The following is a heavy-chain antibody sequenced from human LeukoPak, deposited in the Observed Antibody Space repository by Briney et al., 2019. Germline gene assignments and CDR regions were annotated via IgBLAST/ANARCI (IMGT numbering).Heavy chain of an antibody. V-gene: IGHV4-59*01. D-gene: IGHD4-17*01. CDR1: GGSLSTYY. Sequence: NPSETLSLTCTVSGGSLSTYYWSWIRQPPGKGLEWIGYAYSSVSTKHNPSLKSRVTISLDTSKNQFSLKLSSVTAADTAVYYRARDGVWDGDYGFGMDVWGKGTTVTVSS. CDR3: ARDGVWDGDYGFGMDV. J-gene: IGHJ6*04. CDR2: AYSSVST.